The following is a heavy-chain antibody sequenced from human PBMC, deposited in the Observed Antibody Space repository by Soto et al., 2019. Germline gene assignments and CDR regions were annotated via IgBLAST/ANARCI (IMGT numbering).Heavy chain of an antibody. D-gene: IGHD5-12*01. J-gene: IGHJ4*02. CDR2: VSGSGDHT. Sequence: GGSLRLSCSASGFSVDTYAMAWVRQTPRKGLEWVSSVSGSGDHTYYANSVKGRFTISRDSSENTVHLQMNSLRAEDTALYFWAKGYDRYGSGYEGFDTWGQGTLVTVSS. CDR1: GFSVDTYA. CDR3: AKGYDRYGSGYEGFDT. V-gene: IGHV3-23*01.